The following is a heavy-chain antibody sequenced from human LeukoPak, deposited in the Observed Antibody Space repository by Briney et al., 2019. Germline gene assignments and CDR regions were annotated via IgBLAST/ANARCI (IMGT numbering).Heavy chain of an antibody. D-gene: IGHD3-3*01. CDR3: ARDLGSKYYDFWSGYYIYYYGMDV. Sequence: GGSLRLSCAASGLTFSSYSMNWVRQAPGKGLEWVSYISSSSSTIYYADSVKGRFTISRDNAKNSLYLQMNSLRAEDTAVYYCARDLGSKYYDFWSGYYIYYYGMDVWGQGTTVTVSS. J-gene: IGHJ6*02. V-gene: IGHV3-48*01. CDR1: GLTFSSYS. CDR2: ISSSSSTI.